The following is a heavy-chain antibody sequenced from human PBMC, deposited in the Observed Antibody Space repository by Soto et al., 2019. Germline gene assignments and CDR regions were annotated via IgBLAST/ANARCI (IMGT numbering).Heavy chain of an antibody. D-gene: IGHD4-17*01. J-gene: IGHJ5*02. CDR3: ARDTYGDYVGYFDP. CDR1: GDTITTGGYS. Sequence: QLQLQESGSRLVKSSETLSLTCGVSGDTITTGGYSWAWIRQPPGKALEWIGNTYYSGNAYYNPSLKIRVIISVDRSTNQFALKVSSVTAAHTAVYYCARDTYGDYVGYFDPWGQGTLVTVSS. V-gene: IGHV4-30-2*01. CDR2: TYYSGNA.